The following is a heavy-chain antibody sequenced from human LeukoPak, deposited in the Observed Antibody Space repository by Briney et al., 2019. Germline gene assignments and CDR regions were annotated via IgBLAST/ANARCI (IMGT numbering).Heavy chain of an antibody. CDR1: GYSFTSYG. D-gene: IGHD6-19*01. CDR2: INTNTGNP. V-gene: IGHV7-4-1*02. Sequence: ASVKVSCKASGYSFTSYGISWVRQAPGQGLEWMGWINTNTGNPTYAQGFTGRFVFSLDTSVSTAYLQISSLKAEDTAVYYCARVPAVAGTFFDYWGQGTLVTVSS. J-gene: IGHJ4*02. CDR3: ARVPAVAGTFFDY.